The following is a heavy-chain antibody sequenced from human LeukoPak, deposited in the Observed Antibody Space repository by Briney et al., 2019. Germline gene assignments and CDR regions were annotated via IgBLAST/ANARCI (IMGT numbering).Heavy chain of an antibody. CDR1: GYTFTSYY. D-gene: IGHD2-2*02. J-gene: IGHJ5*02. CDR2: INPSGGST. Sequence: ASVKVSCKASGYTFTSYYMHWVRQAPGQGLEWMGIINPSGGSTSYAQKLQGRVTMTRDTSISTAYMELSRLRSDDTAVYYCARASRTDCSSTSCYIWFDPWGQGTLVTVSS. CDR3: ARASRTDCSSTSCYIWFDP. V-gene: IGHV1-46*01.